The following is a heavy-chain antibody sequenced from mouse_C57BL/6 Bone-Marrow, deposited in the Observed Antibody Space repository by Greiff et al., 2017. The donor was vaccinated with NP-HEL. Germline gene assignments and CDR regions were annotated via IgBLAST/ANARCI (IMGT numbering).Heavy chain of an antibody. D-gene: IGHD2-4*01. V-gene: IGHV3-6*01. Sequence: EVKLQESGPGLVKPSQSLSLTCSVTGYSITSGYYWNWIRQFPGNKLEWMGYISYDGSNNYNPSLKNRISITRDTSKNQFFLKLNSVTTEDTATYYCASSIYYDYDESYAMDYWGQGTSVTVSS. J-gene: IGHJ4*01. CDR1: GYSITSGYY. CDR3: ASSIYYDYDESYAMDY. CDR2: ISYDGSN.